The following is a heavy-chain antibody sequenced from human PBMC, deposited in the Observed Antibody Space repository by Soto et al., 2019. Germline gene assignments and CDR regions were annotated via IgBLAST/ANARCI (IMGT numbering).Heavy chain of an antibody. CDR1: GYSFTDYH. CDR3: ARGDSTDCSNGVCSFFYKHDMDV. Sequence: ASVKVSCKASGYSFTDYHIHWVRQAPGQGLEWLGRINPKSGGTSTAQKFQGWVTMTTDTSISKAYMELTRLTSDDTAIYYCARGDSTDCSNGVCSFFYKHDMDVWG. J-gene: IGHJ6*02. CDR2: INPKSGGT. V-gene: IGHV1-2*04. D-gene: IGHD2-8*01.